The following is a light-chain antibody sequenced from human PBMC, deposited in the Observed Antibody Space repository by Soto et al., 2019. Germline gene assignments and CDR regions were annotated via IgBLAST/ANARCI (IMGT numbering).Light chain of an antibody. J-gene: IGLJ2*01. V-gene: IGLV2-14*01. CDR3: SSYTSSSPYVV. CDR1: SSDVGGYNY. CDR2: DVS. Sequence: QSALTQPASVSGSPGQSITISCTGTSSDVGGYNYVSWYQQHPGKAPKLMIYDVSNRPSGVSNRFSASKSGNTASLTISGLQVEDEADHYCSSYTSSSPYVVFGGGTKVTVL.